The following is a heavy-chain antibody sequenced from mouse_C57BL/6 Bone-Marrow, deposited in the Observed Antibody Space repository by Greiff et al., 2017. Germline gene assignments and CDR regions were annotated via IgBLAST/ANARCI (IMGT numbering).Heavy chain of an antibody. D-gene: IGHD4-1*01. CDR2: ISSGSSTI. Sequence: EVQGVESGGGLVKPGGSLKLSCAASGFTFSDYGMHWVRQAPEKGLEWVAYISSGSSTIYYADTVKGRFTISRDNAKNTLFLQLTSLRSEDAAMYYCARELGLAMDYWGQGTSVTVSS. J-gene: IGHJ4*01. CDR3: ARELGLAMDY. CDR1: GFTFSDYG. V-gene: IGHV5-17*01.